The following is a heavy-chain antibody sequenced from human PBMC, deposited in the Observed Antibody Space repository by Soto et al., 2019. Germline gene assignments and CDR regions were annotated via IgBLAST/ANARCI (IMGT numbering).Heavy chain of an antibody. V-gene: IGHV3-33*01. Sequence: QVQLEESGGGVVQPGWSLRLSCEASGFTFNTYSMHWVRKPPGKGLEWLAAIWYDGTQKYYADSVKGRFIISRDNSKKTLYLEMNSLRAEDTAVYYCARAGGTTVTGLWHFDSWGQGTLVTVSS. CDR3: ARAGGTTVTGLWHFDS. D-gene: IGHD4-17*01. J-gene: IGHJ4*02. CDR2: IWYDGTQK. CDR1: GFTFNTYS.